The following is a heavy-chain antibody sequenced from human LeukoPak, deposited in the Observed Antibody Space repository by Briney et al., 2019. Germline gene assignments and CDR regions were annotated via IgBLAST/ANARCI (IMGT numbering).Heavy chain of an antibody. V-gene: IGHV3-15*01. CDR3: AAGTGKSDFDH. J-gene: IGHJ4*02. CDR2: IKSKTESGTR. D-gene: IGHD1-14*01. Sequence: GGSLRLSCGASGFTFSNAWMSWVRQAPGKGLGWVGRIKSKTESGTRDFAASAKGRFTISRDDSRNTLYLQMNNLKIEDTAVYYCAAGTGKSDFDHWGQGALVTVSS. CDR1: GFTFSNAW.